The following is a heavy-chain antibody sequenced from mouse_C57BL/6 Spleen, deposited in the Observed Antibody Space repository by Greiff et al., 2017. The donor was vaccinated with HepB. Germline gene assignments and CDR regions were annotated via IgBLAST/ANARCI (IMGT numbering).Heavy chain of an antibody. CDR2: IYPGDGDT. CDR3: ASEGDYDGYYFDY. Sequence: VKVVESGPELVKPGASVKISCKASGYAFSSSWMNGVKQRPGKGLEWIGRIYPGDGDTNYNGKFKGKATLTADKSSSTAYMQLSSLTSEDSSVYFCASEGDYDGYYFDYWGQGTTLTVSS. J-gene: IGHJ2*01. CDR1: GYAFSSSW. V-gene: IGHV1-82*01. D-gene: IGHD2-4*01.